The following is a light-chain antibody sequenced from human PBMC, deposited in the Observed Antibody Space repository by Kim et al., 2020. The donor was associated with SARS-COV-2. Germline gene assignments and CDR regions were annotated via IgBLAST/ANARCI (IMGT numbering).Light chain of an antibody. CDR1: QSVSSN. CDR3: QQYNNWPLT. CDR2: AVS. J-gene: IGKJ4*01. Sequence: EVVMTQSPATLSMSPGERATLSCRASQSVSSNVAWYQQKPGQAPSLLIYAVSTRATGIPARFSGSASGTDFTLTISSLQSEDFAIYYCQQYNNWPLTFGGGTKLEI. V-gene: IGKV3-15*01.